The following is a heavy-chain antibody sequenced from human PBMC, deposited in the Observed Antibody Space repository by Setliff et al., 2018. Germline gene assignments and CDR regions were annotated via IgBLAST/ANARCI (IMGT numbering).Heavy chain of an antibody. Sequence: PSETLSLTCTVSGGSITSSSYYWGWVRQPPGKGLEWIGTIFWSGSTNYNPSLKSRVTISVDKSKNQFSLKLSSVTAADTAVYYCARDWGSSGWYFDYWGQGTLVTVSS. V-gene: IGHV4-39*07. CDR1: GGSITSSSYY. J-gene: IGHJ4*02. CDR3: ARDWGSSGWYFDY. CDR2: IFWSGST. D-gene: IGHD6-19*01.